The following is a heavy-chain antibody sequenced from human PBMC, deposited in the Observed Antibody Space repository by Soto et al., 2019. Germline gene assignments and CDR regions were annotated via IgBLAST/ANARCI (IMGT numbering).Heavy chain of an antibody. CDR1: GFTFSNAW. D-gene: IGHD3-10*02. CDR3: TSEVPPTMFHPTQVEPPTYYFDY. CDR2: IKSKTDGGTT. Sequence: PGGSLRLSCAASGFTFSNAWMSWVRQAPGKGLEWVGRIKSKTDGGTTDYAAPVKGRFTISRDDSKNTLYLQMNSLKTEDTAVYYCTSEVPPTMFHPTQVEPPTYYFDYWGQGTLVTVSS. V-gene: IGHV3-15*01. J-gene: IGHJ4*02.